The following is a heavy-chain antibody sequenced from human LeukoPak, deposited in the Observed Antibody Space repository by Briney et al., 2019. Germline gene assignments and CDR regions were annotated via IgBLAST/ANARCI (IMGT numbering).Heavy chain of an antibody. CDR3: ARVRIAAAPFFDY. CDR2: IYHSGST. J-gene: IGHJ4*02. CDR1: GASISSSNW. Sequence: AETLSLTCAVSGASISSSNWWCCVRQPPGKRVERTGVIYHSGSTNYNPSLKSRVTISVDNSKNQYSLKQSSVTAADTAVYYCARVRIAAAPFFDYWGQGTLVTVSS. D-gene: IGHD6-13*01. V-gene: IGHV4-4*02.